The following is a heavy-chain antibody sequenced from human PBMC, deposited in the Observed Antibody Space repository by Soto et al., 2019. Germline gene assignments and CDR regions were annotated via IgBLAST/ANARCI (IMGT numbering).Heavy chain of an antibody. V-gene: IGHV1-69*06. D-gene: IGHD3-3*01. CDR2: IIPIFGTA. J-gene: IGHJ5*02. Sequence: SVKVSCKASGGTFSSYAISWMRQAPGQGLEWMGGIIPIFGTANYAQKFQGRVTITADKSTSTAYMELSSLRSEDTAVYYCARSFYYDSWSGSPNWLDPWGQGTLVTVYS. CDR1: GGTFSSYA. CDR3: ARSFYYDSWSGSPNWLDP.